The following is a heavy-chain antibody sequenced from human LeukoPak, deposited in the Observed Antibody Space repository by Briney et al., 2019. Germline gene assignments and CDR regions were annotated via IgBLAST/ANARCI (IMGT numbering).Heavy chain of an antibody. V-gene: IGHV3-30*18. CDR3: AKEAYDSSGYLGYFDY. Sequence: PGGSLRLSCAASGFTFGSYGMHWVRQAPGKGLEWVAVISYDGSNKYYADSVKGRFTISRDNSKNTLYLQMNSLRAEDTAVYYCAKEAYDSSGYLGYFDYWGQGTLVTVSS. D-gene: IGHD3-22*01. CDR1: GFTFGSYG. J-gene: IGHJ4*02. CDR2: ISYDGSNK.